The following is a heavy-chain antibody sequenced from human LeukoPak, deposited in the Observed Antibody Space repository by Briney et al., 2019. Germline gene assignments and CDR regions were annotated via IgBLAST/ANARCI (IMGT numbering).Heavy chain of an antibody. D-gene: IGHD1-26*01. Sequence: GGSLRLSCAASGFTFSDYYMSWIRQAPGEGLEWVSYISSSGSTIYYADSVKGRFTISRDNAKNSLYLQMNSLRAEDTAVYYCARVAPRVGATYLHYWGQGTLVTVSS. CDR3: ARVAPRVGATYLHY. CDR1: GFTFSDYY. V-gene: IGHV3-11*01. CDR2: ISSSGSTI. J-gene: IGHJ4*02.